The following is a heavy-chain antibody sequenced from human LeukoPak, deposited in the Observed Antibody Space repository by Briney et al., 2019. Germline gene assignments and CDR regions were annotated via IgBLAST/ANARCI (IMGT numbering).Heavy chain of an antibody. Sequence: PVKVSCKASGYTFTSYGISWVRQAPGQGLEWMGRIIPILGIANYAQKFQGRVTITADKSTSTAYMELSSLRSEDTAVYYCARVRRGGYYFSYWGQGTLVTVSS. V-gene: IGHV1-69*04. CDR2: IIPILGIA. J-gene: IGHJ4*02. D-gene: IGHD3-22*01. CDR3: ARVRRGGYYFSY. CDR1: GYTFTSYG.